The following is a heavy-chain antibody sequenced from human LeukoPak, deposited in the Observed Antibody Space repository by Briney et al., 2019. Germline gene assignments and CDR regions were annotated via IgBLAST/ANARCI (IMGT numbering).Heavy chain of an antibody. Sequence: GESLKVSCKASGYTFTSYYMHWVRQAPGQGLEWMGIINPSGGSTSYAQKFQGRVTMTRDTSTSTVHMELSSLRSEHTAVYYCARERTDQWLVGPYEVNWFDPWGQGTLVTVSS. CDR2: INPSGGST. D-gene: IGHD6-19*01. V-gene: IGHV1-46*01. CDR1: GYTFTSYY. CDR3: ARERTDQWLVGPYEVNWFDP. J-gene: IGHJ5*02.